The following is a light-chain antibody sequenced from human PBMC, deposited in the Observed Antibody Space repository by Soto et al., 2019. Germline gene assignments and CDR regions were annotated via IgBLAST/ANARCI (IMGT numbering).Light chain of an antibody. CDR3: CSYAGSSFYV. CDR2: EVS. CDR1: SSDVGSYNL. V-gene: IGLV2-23*02. Sequence: QSALTQPASVSGSPGQSITISCTGTSSDVGSYNLVSWYQQHPGKAPKLMIYEVSKRPSGVSNRFPGSKSGNTASLTISGLQAEDEADYYCCSYAGSSFYVFGTGTKLTVL. J-gene: IGLJ1*01.